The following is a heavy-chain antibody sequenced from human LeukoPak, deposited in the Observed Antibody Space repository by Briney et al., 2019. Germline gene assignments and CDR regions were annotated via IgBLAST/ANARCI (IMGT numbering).Heavy chain of an antibody. D-gene: IGHD5-24*01. CDR1: GFTFSSYS. V-gene: IGHV3-48*04. J-gene: IGHJ3*02. CDR3: ARDWGVEMATTTDAFDI. CDR2: ISSSSSTI. Sequence: PGGSLRLSCAASGFTFSSYSMNWVRQAPGKGLEWVSYISSSSSTIYYADSVKGRFTISRDNAKNSLYLQMNSLRAEDTAVYYCARDWGVEMATTTDAFDIWGQGTMVTVSS.